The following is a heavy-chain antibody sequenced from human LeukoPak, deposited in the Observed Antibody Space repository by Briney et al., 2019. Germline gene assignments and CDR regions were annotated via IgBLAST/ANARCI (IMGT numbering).Heavy chain of an antibody. Sequence: PSVTLSLTCTVSGGPVSSFSYYWSWIRQPPGKRLGWIGYISYTGSTNYTPSLKSRVTISVDTSKNQFSLKLSSVTAADTAVYYCARLYCSRTSCYYGSWGQGTLVTVSS. CDR3: ARLYCSRTSCYYGS. J-gene: IGHJ5*02. CDR1: GGPVSSFSYY. D-gene: IGHD2-2*01. V-gene: IGHV4-61*01. CDR2: ISYTGST.